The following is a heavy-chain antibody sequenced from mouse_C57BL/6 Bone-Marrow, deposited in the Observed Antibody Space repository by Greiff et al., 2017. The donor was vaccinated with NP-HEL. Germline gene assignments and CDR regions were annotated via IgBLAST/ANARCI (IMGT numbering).Heavy chain of an antibody. CDR3: ERMGGLRRGYAMDY. CDR1: GYSFTSYY. Sequence: VQLQQSGPELVKPGDSVTISCKASGYSFTSYYIHWVKQRPGKGLEWIGRIYPGDGATNYNGKFKGKATLTADKYSSTAYMQLSSLTSEDSAVYFCERMGGLRRGYAMDYWGQGTSVTVSS. CDR2: IYPGDGAT. V-gene: IGHV1-82*01. J-gene: IGHJ4*01. D-gene: IGHD2-4*01.